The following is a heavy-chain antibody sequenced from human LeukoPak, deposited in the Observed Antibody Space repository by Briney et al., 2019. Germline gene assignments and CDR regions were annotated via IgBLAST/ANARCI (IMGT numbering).Heavy chain of an antibody. CDR3: ARHVSSGWYYFDY. CDR1: GGSISGGSYY. CDR2: VSYSGTT. D-gene: IGHD6-19*01. J-gene: IGHJ4*02. Sequence: SETLSLTCTVSGGSISGGSYYWGWIRQPPGKGLEWIGTVSYSGTTYYKSSLKSRVTISVDTSKNQFSLKLSSVTAADTAVYYCARHVSSGWYYFDYWGQGALVTVSS. V-gene: IGHV4-39*01.